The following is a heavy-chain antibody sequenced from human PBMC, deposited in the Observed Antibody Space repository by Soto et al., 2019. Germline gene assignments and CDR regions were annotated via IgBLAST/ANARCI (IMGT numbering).Heavy chain of an antibody. CDR2: INPNSGDT. CDR3: AIPVAGTVTFDY. CDR1: GYTFTGYY. V-gene: IGHV1-2*02. D-gene: IGHD6-19*01. Sequence: ASVKVSCKASGYTFTGYYIHWVRQAPRQGLEWMGWINPNSGDTNYAQKFQGRVTMTRDTSISTVYLELSRLRSDDTAVYYCAIPVAGTVTFDYWGQGTLVTVSS. J-gene: IGHJ4*02.